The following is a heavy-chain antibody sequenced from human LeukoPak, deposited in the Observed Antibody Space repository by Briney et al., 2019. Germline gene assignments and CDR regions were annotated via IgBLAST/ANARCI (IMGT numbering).Heavy chain of an antibody. CDR1: GYTFSDYF. CDR3: ARQGMVGGTDPHLVGAFDI. J-gene: IGHJ3*02. CDR2: INPDSGGT. Sequence: ASVKVSCKPSGYTFSDYFVHWVRQAPGQGLEWMGWINPDSGGTHYAQNFQGRVTMTRDTSITSAHMGLSSLRSDDTAVYYCARQGMVGGTDPHLVGAFDIWGQGTMVSVSS. D-gene: IGHD1-26*01. V-gene: IGHV1-2*02.